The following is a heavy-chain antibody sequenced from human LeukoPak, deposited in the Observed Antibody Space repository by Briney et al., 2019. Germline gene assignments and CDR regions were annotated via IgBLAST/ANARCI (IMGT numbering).Heavy chain of an antibody. D-gene: IGHD4-17*01. J-gene: IGHJ6*02. V-gene: IGHV3-33*01. CDR2: IWYDGSNK. CDR3: AREGGTVTYYYYYGMDV. Sequence: GSLRLSCAASGFTFSSYGMHWVRQAPGKGLEWVAVIWYDGSNKYYADSVKGRFTISRDNSKNTLYLQMNSLRAEDTAVYYCAREGGTVTYYYYYGMDVWCQGTTVTVCS. CDR1: GFTFSSYG.